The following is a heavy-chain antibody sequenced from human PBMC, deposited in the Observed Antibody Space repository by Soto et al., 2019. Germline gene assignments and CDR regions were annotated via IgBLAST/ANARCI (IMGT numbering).Heavy chain of an antibody. CDR2: IYYSGST. D-gene: IGHD5-18*01. V-gene: IGHV4-31*03. J-gene: IGHJ5*02. CDR3: ARDGSYGPYNWFDP. CDR1: GGSISSGGYY. Sequence: PSETLSLTCTVSGGSISSGGYYWSWIRQHPGKGLEWIGYIYYSGSTYYNPSLKSRVTISVDTSKNQFSLKLSSVTAADTAVYYCARDGSYGPYNWFDPWGQGTLVTVSS.